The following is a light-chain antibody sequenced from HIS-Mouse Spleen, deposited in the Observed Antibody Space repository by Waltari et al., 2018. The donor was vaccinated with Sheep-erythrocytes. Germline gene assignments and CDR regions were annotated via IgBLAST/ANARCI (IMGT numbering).Light chain of an antibody. V-gene: IGLV3-19*01. Sequence: SSELTQDPAVSVAFGQTVRITCQGDSLRSFYASWYQQKPGQAPVLVIYSKNNRPSGILNRFSRSRSGNTASLTITGDQAEDEADYYCNTRDSSGKVFGGGTKLTVL. CDR1: SLRSFY. CDR3: NTRDSSGKV. J-gene: IGLJ2*01. CDR2: SKN.